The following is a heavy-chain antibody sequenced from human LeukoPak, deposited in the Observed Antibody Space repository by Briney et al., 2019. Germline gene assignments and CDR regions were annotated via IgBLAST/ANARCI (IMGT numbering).Heavy chain of an antibody. D-gene: IGHD2-2*01. J-gene: IGHJ6*02. CDR3: ARGYCSSTSCYLYYYYGMDV. CDR2: SNHSGST. CDR1: GGSFSGYY. V-gene: IGHV4-34*01. Sequence: PSQTLSLTCAVYGGSFSGYYWSWIRQPPGKGLEWIGESNHSGSTNYNPSLKSRVTISVDTSKNQFSLKLSSVTAADTAVYYCARGYCSSTSCYLYYYYGMDVWGQGTTVTVSS.